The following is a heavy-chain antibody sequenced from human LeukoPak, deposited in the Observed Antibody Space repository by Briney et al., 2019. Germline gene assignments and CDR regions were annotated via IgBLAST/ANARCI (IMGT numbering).Heavy chain of an antibody. CDR3: ARDSDYGGNTYYFDY. CDR1: GFTFSSYG. Sequence: GRPLRLSCAASGFTFSSYGMHWVRQAPGKGLEWVAVISYDGSNKYYADSVKGRFTISRDNSKNTLYLQMNSLRAEDTAVYYCARDSDYGGNTYYFDYWGQGTLVTVSS. CDR2: ISYDGSNK. V-gene: IGHV3-30*03. J-gene: IGHJ4*02. D-gene: IGHD4-23*01.